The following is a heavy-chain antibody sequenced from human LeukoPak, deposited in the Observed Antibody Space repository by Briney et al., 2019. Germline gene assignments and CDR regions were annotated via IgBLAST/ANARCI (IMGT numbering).Heavy chain of an antibody. CDR3: ARSPGAAYY. CDR1: GGSFSGYS. V-gene: IGHV4-34*01. CDR2: INHSGST. Sequence: SETLSLTCAVYGGSFSGYSWYWIRQPPGKGLEWIGEINHSGSTNYNPSLKSRVTISVDTSKNQFSLKLSSVTAADTAVYYCARSPGAAYYWGQGTLVTVSS. J-gene: IGHJ4*02. D-gene: IGHD1-26*01.